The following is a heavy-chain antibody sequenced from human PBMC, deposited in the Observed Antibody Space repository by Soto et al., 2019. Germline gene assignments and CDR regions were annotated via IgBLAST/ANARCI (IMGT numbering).Heavy chain of an antibody. V-gene: IGHV1-18*01. D-gene: IGHD2-15*01. CDR2: ISAYNGNT. CDR3: AREAVVAATGGDYYYGMDV. CDR1: GYTFTSYG. Sequence: QVPLVQSGAEVKKPGASVKVSCKASGYTFTSYGISWVRQAPGQGLEWKGWISAYNGNTNYAQKLQGRVTMTTDTSTSTAYMELRSLRSDDTAVYYCAREAVVAATGGDYYYGMDVWGQGTTVTVSS. J-gene: IGHJ6*02.